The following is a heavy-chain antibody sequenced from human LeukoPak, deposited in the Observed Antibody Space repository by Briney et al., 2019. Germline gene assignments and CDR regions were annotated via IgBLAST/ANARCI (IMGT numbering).Heavy chain of an antibody. D-gene: IGHD2-15*01. V-gene: IGHV4-39*07. J-gene: IGHJ4*02. Sequence: SSETLSLTCTVSGGSISSSSYYWGWIRQPPGKGLEWIGSIYYSGSTYYNPSLKSRVTISVDTSKSQFSLKLSSVTAADTAVYYCARIHSGGRQLGLRDYWGQGTLVTVSS. CDR2: IYYSGST. CDR1: GGSISSSSYY. CDR3: ARIHSGGRQLGLRDY.